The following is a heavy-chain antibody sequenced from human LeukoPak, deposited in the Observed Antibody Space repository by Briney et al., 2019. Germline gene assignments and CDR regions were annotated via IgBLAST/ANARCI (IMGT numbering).Heavy chain of an antibody. CDR1: GGSISSYY. V-gene: IGHV4-59*01. CDR2: IYFSGST. CDR3: ARVHGDYLDY. Sequence: SETLSLTCTVSGGSISSYYWSWIRQPPGKGLEYIGYIYFSGSTKYNPSLKSRVTISLDMSKNQFSLKLSSVTAADTALYYCARVHGDYLDYWGQGTLVTVSS. D-gene: IGHD4-17*01. J-gene: IGHJ4*02.